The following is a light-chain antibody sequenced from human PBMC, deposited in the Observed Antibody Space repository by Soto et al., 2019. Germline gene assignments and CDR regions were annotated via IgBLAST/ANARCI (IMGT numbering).Light chain of an antibody. V-gene: IGKV3-20*01. Sequence: EIVLTQSPGTLSLSPGERATLSCRASQSISSIYLAWYQQKPGQAPRLLIYGASSRATGIPDRFSGSGSGTDFTLTISRLEPEDFAVYYCQQYGNSRTFGQGNKVEIK. CDR2: GAS. CDR1: QSISSIY. J-gene: IGKJ1*01. CDR3: QQYGNSRT.